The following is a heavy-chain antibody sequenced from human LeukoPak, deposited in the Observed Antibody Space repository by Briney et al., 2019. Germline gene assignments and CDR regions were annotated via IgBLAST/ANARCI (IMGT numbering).Heavy chain of an antibody. CDR3: AREGSSSGWYGHYYGMDV. Sequence: SETLSLTCTVSGGSIGSYYWSWIRQPAGKGLEWIGRIYTSGSTNYNPSLKSRVTMSVDTSKNQFSLKLSSVTAADTAVYYCAREGSSSGWYGHYYGMDVWGQGTTVTVSS. D-gene: IGHD6-19*01. CDR1: GGSIGSYY. V-gene: IGHV4-4*07. CDR2: IYTSGST. J-gene: IGHJ6*02.